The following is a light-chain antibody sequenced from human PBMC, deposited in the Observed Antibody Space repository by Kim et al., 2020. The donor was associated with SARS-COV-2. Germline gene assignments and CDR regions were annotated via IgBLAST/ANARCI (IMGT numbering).Light chain of an antibody. CDR2: DVS. CDR1: SSDVGGSNY. CDR3: SSYTSTYVI. V-gene: IGLV2-14*03. Sequence: QSALTQPASVSGSPGQSITISCTGTSSDVGGSNYVSWYQQHPDKAPKLMIYDVSNRPSGVSNRFSGSKSGNTASPTISGLQAEDEADYYCSSYTSTYVIFGGGTQLTVL. J-gene: IGLJ2*01.